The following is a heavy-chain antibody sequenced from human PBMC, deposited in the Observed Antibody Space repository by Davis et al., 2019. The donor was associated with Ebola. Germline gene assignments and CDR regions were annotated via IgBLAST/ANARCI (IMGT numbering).Heavy chain of an antibody. J-gene: IGHJ6*04. D-gene: IGHD3-9*01. CDR1: GFTFSSYA. CDR2: IDGGGGYT. Sequence: GESLKISCAASGFTFSSYAMSWVRQAPGKGPEWVSGIDGGGGYTYYADSVKGRFTISRDNAKNSLYLQMNSLRDEDTAVYYCARSWLSPYYYYGMDVWGKGTTVTVSS. V-gene: IGHV3-23*01. CDR3: ARSWLSPYYYYGMDV.